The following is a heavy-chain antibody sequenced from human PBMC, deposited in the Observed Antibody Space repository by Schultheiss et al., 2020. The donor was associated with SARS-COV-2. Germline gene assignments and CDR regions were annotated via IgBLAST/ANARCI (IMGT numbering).Heavy chain of an antibody. CDR2: SSGSGSTT. J-gene: IGHJ4*02. Sequence: GGSLRLSCTASGFTLSNYGMNWVRQAPGKGLEWVSGSSGSGSTTYYADSVKGRFTISRDNSKNTLYLEMNSLRGDDTAVYYCARPYSCSWYRSYFDYWGQGTLVTVSS. V-gene: IGHV3-23*01. CDR1: GFTLSNYG. D-gene: IGHD6-13*01. CDR3: ARPYSCSWYRSYFDY.